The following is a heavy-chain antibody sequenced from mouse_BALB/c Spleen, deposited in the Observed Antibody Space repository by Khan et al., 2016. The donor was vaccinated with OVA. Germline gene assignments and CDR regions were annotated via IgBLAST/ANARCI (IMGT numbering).Heavy chain of an antibody. CDR2: IWSGGST. D-gene: IGHD2-10*02. V-gene: IGHV2-6-4*01. J-gene: IGHJ4*01. CDR3: ARKKYGNYVSLDY. Sequence: VQLKESGPGLVAPSQSLSITCTVSGFSLSRYSVHWVRQPPGKGLEWLGMIWSGGSTDYNSALESRLSISKDNSKSQVFLKMNSLQTYDTAMYYCARKKYGNYVSLDYWGQGTSVTVSS. CDR1: GFSLSRYS.